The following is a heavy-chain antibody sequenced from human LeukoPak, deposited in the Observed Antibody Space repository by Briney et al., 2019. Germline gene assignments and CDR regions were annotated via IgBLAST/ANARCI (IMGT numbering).Heavy chain of an antibody. D-gene: IGHD3-22*01. V-gene: IGHV3-23*01. CDR2: ISVSGGST. J-gene: IGHJ4*02. Sequence: PGGSLRLSCAASGFTFSNYAMSWVRQAPGKGLEWVSTISVSGGSTYYADSVEGRFTISRDNSKNTVYLQMNSLRVEDTAIYYCAKGNYYFDSRGYFHFDSWGQGTLVTVSA. CDR3: AKGNYYFDSRGYFHFDS. CDR1: GFTFSNYA.